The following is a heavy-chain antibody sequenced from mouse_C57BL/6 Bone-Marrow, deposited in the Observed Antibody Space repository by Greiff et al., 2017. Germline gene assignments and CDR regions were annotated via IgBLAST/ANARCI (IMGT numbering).Heavy chain of an antibody. V-gene: IGHV7-1*01. CDR1: GFTFSDFY. CDR3: ARGLLRGDVAY. J-gene: IGHJ2*01. Sequence: DVKLVESGGGLVQSGRSLRLSCATSGFTFSDFYMEWVRQAPGKGLEWIAASRNKANDYTTEYSASVKGRFIVSRDTSQSILYLQMNALRAEDTAIYYCARGLLRGDVAYWGQGTTLTVSS. CDR2: SRNKANDYTT. D-gene: IGHD3-3*01.